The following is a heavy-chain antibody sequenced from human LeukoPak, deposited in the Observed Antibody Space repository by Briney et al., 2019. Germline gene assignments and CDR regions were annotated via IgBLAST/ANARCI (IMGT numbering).Heavy chain of an antibody. CDR3: AKGRDYGDSHDY. J-gene: IGHJ4*02. D-gene: IGHD4-17*01. V-gene: IGHV3-30*02. Sequence: PGGSLRLSCAASGFTFRTYWMSWVRQAPGKGLEWVAFIRYDGSNKYYADSVKGRFTISRDNSKNTLYLQMNSLRAEDTAVYYCAKGRDYGDSHDYWGQGTLVTVSS. CDR1: GFTFRTYW. CDR2: IRYDGSNK.